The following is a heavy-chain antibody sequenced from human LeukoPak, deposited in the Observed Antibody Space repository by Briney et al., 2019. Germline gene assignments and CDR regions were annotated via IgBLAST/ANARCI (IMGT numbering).Heavy chain of an antibody. J-gene: IGHJ4*02. Sequence: SETLSLTCTVSGGSISSANHYWSWIRQHPGKGLEWIGYIYYSGSTYYNPSLKSRVTISVDTSKNQFSLKVSSVTAADTAVYYCARGSGWYFDYWGQGTLVTVSS. CDR1: GGSISSANHY. CDR3: ARGSGWYFDY. CDR2: IYYSGST. V-gene: IGHV4-31*03. D-gene: IGHD6-19*01.